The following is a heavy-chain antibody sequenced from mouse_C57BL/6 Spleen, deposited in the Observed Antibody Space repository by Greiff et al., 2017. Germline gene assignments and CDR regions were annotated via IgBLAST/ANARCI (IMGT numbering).Heavy chain of an antibody. Sequence: QVQLQQPGAELVRPGSSVKLSCKASGYTFTSYWMDWVKQRPGQGLEWIGNIYPSDSETHYNQKFKDKATLTVDKSSSTAYMQLSSLTSEDSAVYYCATTVVATDYFDYWGQGTTLTVSS. D-gene: IGHD1-1*01. CDR1: GYTFTSYW. CDR2: IYPSDSET. V-gene: IGHV1-61*01. CDR3: ATTVVATDYFDY. J-gene: IGHJ2*01.